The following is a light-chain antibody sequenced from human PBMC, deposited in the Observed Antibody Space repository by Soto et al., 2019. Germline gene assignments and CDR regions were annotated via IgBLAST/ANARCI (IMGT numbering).Light chain of an antibody. V-gene: IGKV1-9*01. CDR3: QKLNTFPLT. CDR1: QDISSS. Sequence: IQLTQSPSSLSASVGDRVTITCRASQDISSSLAWYQQKSGKAPKPLIYDASTLQSGVPSRFSGSGSGTEFSLTINSLQPEDFATYYCQKLNTFPLTFGQGTRLEIK. CDR2: DAS. J-gene: IGKJ5*01.